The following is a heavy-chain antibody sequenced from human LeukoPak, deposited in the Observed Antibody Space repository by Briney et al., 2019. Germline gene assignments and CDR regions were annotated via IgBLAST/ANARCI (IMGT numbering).Heavy chain of an antibody. D-gene: IGHD5-18*01. CDR3: ARSVPPWLGDH. CDR1: GYSFTNYW. V-gene: IGHV5-51*01. CDR2: IYPSDSDI. J-gene: IGHJ5*02. Sequence: GESLKIFCKGSGYSFTNYWIGWVRQMPGKGLEWMGIIYPSDSDIRYSPSFQGQVTISADKSISTAYLQWRSLRSSDTAIYYCARSVPPWLGDHWGQGTLVTVSS.